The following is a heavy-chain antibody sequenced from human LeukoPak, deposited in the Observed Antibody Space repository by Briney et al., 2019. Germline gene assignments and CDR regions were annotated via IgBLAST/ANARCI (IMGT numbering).Heavy chain of an antibody. CDR2: IIAIFGTA. D-gene: IGHD1-26*01. CDR3: ARVPSGSYLDAFDI. CDR1: GGTFSSYA. J-gene: IGHJ3*02. Sequence: SVNVSCEASGGTFSSYAISWVRQAPGQGLEWMGGIIAIFGTANYAQKFQGRVTITADESTSTAYMELGSLRSEDTAVYYCARVPSGSYLDAFDIWGQGTMVTVSS. V-gene: IGHV1-69*01.